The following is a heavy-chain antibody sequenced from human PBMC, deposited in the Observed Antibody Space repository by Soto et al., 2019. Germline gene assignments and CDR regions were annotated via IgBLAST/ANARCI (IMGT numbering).Heavy chain of an antibody. CDR1: GDSVSGGDSY. D-gene: IGHD2-8*01. Sequence: QVQLQESGPGLVKPSQTLSLTCTVSGDSVSGGDSYWSWIRQPPGKALEWIGYTSFSGYTSYTPSLKSRVTISVDMSKSQFSLRLTSVTAADTAIYYCVRGGNPYHYATNGPGTFDKWGQGTLVSVSS. J-gene: IGHJ4*02. CDR3: VRGGNPYHYATNGPGTFDK. V-gene: IGHV4-30-4*01. CDR2: TSFSGYT.